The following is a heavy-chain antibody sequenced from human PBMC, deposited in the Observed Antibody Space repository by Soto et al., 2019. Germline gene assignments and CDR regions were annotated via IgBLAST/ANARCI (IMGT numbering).Heavy chain of an antibody. D-gene: IGHD6-13*01. J-gene: IGHJ4*02. CDR3: ARLEAGYSSSWHLDY. Sequence: GESLKISCKGSGYSFTSYWIVWVRQMPGKGLEWMGIIYPGDSDTRYSPSFQGQVTISADKSISTAYLQWSSLKASDTAMYYCARLEAGYSSSWHLDYWGQGTLVTVSS. CDR1: GYSFTSYW. CDR2: IYPGDSDT. V-gene: IGHV5-51*01.